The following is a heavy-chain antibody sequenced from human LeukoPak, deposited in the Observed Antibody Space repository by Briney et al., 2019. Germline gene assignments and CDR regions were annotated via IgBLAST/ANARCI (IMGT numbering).Heavy chain of an antibody. J-gene: IGHJ4*02. CDR1: GFPFSSYS. CDR2: ISASGSNI. CDR3: VRVKGTYFDF. V-gene: IGHV3-48*01. Sequence: GGSLRLSCAASGFPFSSYSMNWVRQAPGKGLEWVSYISASGSNIYYLDAVKGRFTVSRDNAMNSLFLQMNRPRAEDTAIYYCVRVKGTYFDFWGQGTLVTVSS. D-gene: IGHD1-1*01.